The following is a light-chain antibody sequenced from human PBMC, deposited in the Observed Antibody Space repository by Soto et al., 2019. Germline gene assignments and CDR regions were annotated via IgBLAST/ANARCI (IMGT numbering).Light chain of an antibody. J-gene: IGLJ2*01. V-gene: IGLV2-14*01. Sequence: QSALTQPASVSGSPGQSITIYCSGSTSDVGGYNHVSWYQQHPGKAPKLILYEVNDRPSGVSIRFSGSKSGNTASLTISGLQPEDEADYYCGSYTSNNTPVFGGGTKLTFL. CDR1: TSDVGGYNH. CDR3: GSYTSNNTPV. CDR2: EVN.